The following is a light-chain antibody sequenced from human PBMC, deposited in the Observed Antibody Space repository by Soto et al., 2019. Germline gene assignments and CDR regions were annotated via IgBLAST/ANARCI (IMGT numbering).Light chain of an antibody. CDR1: QSISTY. J-gene: IGKJ1*01. CDR2: ATS. CDR3: QNYDGAPWT. Sequence: DIQMTQSPSSLFASVGDRGTITCRASQSISTYLNWYQQKPGKAPKVLIYATSSLHSGVPSRFSGSGSGTDFTLTISSLQPEDFATYYCQNYDGAPWTFGQGTQVEIK. V-gene: IGKV1-39*01.